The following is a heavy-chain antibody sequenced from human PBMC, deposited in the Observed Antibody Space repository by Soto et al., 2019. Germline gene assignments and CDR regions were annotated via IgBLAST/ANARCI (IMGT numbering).Heavy chain of an antibody. CDR3: ARGDSSDWYYWFDP. CDR2: MNPNSGNT. V-gene: IGHV1-8*01. D-gene: IGHD6-19*01. CDR1: GYTFTSYD. J-gene: IGHJ5*02. Sequence: ASVKVSCKASGYTFTSYDINWVRQATGQGLEWMGWMNPNSGNTGYAQKFQGRVTMTRNTSISTAYMELSSLRSEDTAVYYCARGDSSDWYYWFDPWGQGTLVTVSS.